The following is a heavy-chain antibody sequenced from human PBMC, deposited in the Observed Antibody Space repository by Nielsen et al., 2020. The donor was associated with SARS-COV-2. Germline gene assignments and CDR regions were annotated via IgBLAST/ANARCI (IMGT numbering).Heavy chain of an antibody. CDR1: GYIFTGYY. J-gene: IGHJ4*02. CDR2: INPNSGGT. D-gene: IGHD6-19*01. CDR3: ARDKGMYSSALDY. V-gene: IGHV1-2*06. Sequence: ASVKVSCKASGYIFTGYYIHWVRQAPGQGLEWMGRINPNSGGTNYAQKFQGRVTMTTDTSISTAYMELSRLRSDDTAMYFCARDKGMYSSALDYWGQRTLVTVSS.